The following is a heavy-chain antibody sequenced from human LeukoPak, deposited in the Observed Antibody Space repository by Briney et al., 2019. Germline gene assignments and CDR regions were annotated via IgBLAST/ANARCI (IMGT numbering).Heavy chain of an antibody. CDR1: EYTFTNYY. V-gene: IGHV1-46*01. CDR2: INPSGGST. D-gene: IGHD5-18*01. Sequence: ASVKVSCKASEYTFTNYYMHWVRQAPGQGLEWMGIINPSGGSTSYAQKFQGRVTMTRNTSISTAYMELSSLRSEDTAVYYCARNGYSYGSVRYYYYYYMDVWGKGTTVTISS. CDR3: ARNGYSYGSVRYYYYYYMDV. J-gene: IGHJ6*03.